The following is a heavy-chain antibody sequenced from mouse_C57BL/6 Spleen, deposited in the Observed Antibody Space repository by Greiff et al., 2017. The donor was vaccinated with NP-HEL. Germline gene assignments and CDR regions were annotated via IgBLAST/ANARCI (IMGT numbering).Heavy chain of an antibody. CDR1: GYSITSGYY. V-gene: IGHV3-6*01. J-gene: IGHJ3*01. Sequence: ESGPGLVKPSQSLSLTCSVTGYSITSGYYWNWIRQFPGNKLEWMGYISYDGSNNYNPSLKNRISITRDTSKNQFFLKLNSVTTEDTATYYCAYYYGGFAYWGQGTLVTVSA. CDR3: AYYYGGFAY. D-gene: IGHD1-1*01. CDR2: ISYDGSN.